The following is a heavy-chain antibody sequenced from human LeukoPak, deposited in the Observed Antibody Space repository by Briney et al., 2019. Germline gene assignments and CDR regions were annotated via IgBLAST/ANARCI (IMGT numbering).Heavy chain of an antibody. J-gene: IGHJ4*02. V-gene: IGHV4-59*01. CDR2: IYYSGST. CDR1: GGSISSYY. CDR3: GRDRSLDY. Sequence: SETLSLTCTVSGGSISSYYWSWIRQPPGKGLEWIGYIYYSGSTNYNPSLKSRVTISVDTSKNQFSLKPSSVTAADTAVYYCGRDRSLDYWGQGTLVAVSS.